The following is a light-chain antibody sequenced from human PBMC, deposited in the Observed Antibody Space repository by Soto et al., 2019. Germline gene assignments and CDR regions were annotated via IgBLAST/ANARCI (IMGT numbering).Light chain of an antibody. CDR1: SSNIGGNS. CDR2: DDD. V-gene: IGLV1-51*01. Sequence: QSVLTQPPSVSAAPGQRVTISCSGSSSNIGGNSVSWYQQLPGTAPKLLIYDDDKRPSGIPDRFSGSKSGTSATLGITGFQTGDEADYYCGSWDSSLSAYVFGNGTKV. CDR3: GSWDSSLSAYV. J-gene: IGLJ1*01.